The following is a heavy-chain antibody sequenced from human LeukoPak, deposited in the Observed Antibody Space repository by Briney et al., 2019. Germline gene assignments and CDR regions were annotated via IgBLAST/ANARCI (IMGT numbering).Heavy chain of an antibody. CDR1: GFTFSSYG. J-gene: IGHJ5*02. CDR3: STDPVGILEWLFIP. Sequence: GGSLRLSCAASGFTFSSYGMHWVRQAPGKGLEWVAVIFSDGTSEYYADCVKGRFTISRDNSKSTLYLQMNSLRAGDTAVYYCSTDPVGILEWLFIPWGQGTLVTVSS. D-gene: IGHD3-3*01. CDR2: IFSDGTSE. V-gene: IGHV3-33*01.